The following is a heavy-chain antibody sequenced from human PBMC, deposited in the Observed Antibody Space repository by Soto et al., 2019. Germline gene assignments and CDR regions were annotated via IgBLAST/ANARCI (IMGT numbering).Heavy chain of an antibody. V-gene: IGHV3-33*01. CDR2: IWYDGSNK. CDR3: ARDGEEQLVYFDY. CDR1: GFTFSSYG. J-gene: IGHJ4*02. Sequence: QVQLVESGGGVVQPGRSLRLSCAASGFTFSSYGMHWVRQAPGKGLEWVAVIWYDGSNKYYADSVKGRFTISRDNSKNTLYLQMNSLRAEDTAVYYCARDGEEQLVYFDYWGQGTLVTVSS. D-gene: IGHD6-6*01.